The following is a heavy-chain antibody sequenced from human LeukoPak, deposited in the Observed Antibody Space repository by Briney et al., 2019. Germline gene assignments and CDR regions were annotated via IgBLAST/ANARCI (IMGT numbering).Heavy chain of an antibody. D-gene: IGHD5-12*01. J-gene: IGHJ4*02. V-gene: IGHV3-21*01. CDR3: TRVTNSGYDSGNFDY. CDR2: ISSSSSYI. CDR1: GFTFSPYS. Sequence: SGGSLRLSCAASGFTFSPYSMNWVRQAPGKGLEWVSFISSSSSYIYYADSVKGRFTISRDNAKKSLFLQMNSLRAEDTAVYYCTRVTNSGYDSGNFDYWGQGTLVTVSS.